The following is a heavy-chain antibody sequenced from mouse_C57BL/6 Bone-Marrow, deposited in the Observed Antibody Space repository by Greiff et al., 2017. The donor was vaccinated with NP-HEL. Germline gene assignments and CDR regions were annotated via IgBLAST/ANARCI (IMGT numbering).Heavy chain of an antibody. D-gene: IGHD2-3*01. J-gene: IGHJ3*01. CDR3: ARGNYDGYYLAWFAY. CDR1: GYSFTGYY. Sequence: EVQLQQSGPELVKPGATVKISCKASGYSFTGYYMNWVKQSPEKSLEWIGEINPSTGGTTYNQKFKAKATLTVDKSSSTAYMQLKSLTSEDSAVYYGARGNYDGYYLAWFAYWGQGTLVTVSA. CDR2: INPSTGGT. V-gene: IGHV1-42*01.